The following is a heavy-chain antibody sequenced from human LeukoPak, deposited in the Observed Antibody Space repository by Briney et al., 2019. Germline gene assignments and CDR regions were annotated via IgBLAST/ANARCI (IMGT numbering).Heavy chain of an antibody. Sequence: SETLSLTCTVSGGSISSGTYYWGWIRQSPGKGLGWIGSIYYSGSTYYTPSLKSRVTISVDTSKNQFSLKLSSVTAADTAVYYCARYHSYSSGYIDYWGQGTLVAVSS. CDR3: ARYHSYSSGYIDY. CDR1: GGSISSGTYY. J-gene: IGHJ4*02. V-gene: IGHV4-39*01. CDR2: IYYSGST. D-gene: IGHD6-19*01.